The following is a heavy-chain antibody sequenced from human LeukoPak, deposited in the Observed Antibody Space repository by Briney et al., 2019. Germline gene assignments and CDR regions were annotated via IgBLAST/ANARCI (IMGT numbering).Heavy chain of an antibody. CDR1: GVSVSSYSYC. J-gene: IGHJ5*02. D-gene: IGHD6-13*01. Sequence: PSGTLSLTCTASGVSVSSYSYCWSCLRQPPGKGLVSIVSIYYSGSTNYNPALNRLATISVNTSNNQFSLKLSPMTAADTAVYYCARWYSSTGGPNWFDPWGQGTLVTVSS. CDR3: ARWYSSTGGPNWFDP. V-gene: IGHV4-61*01. CDR2: IYYSGST.